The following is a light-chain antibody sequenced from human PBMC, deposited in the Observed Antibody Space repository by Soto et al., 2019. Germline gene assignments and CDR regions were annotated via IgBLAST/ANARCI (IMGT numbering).Light chain of an antibody. CDR2: WAS. V-gene: IGKV4-1*01. Sequence: IVMTQSPDSLAVSLGERATINCKSSHSVLHNNKNYFAWYQQKPGQPPKVLIYWASTRESGVPDRFSGSGSGTDFTLTISSLQAEDVAVYYCQLYYSGPLAFGGGTKVEIK. CDR3: QLYYSGPLA. J-gene: IGKJ4*01. CDR1: HSVLHNNKNY.